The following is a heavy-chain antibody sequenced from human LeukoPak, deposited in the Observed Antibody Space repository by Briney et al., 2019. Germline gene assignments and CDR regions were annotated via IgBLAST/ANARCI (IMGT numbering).Heavy chain of an antibody. CDR1: GGSISSYY. CDR2: IFTSGST. D-gene: IGHD6-13*01. J-gene: IGHJ4*02. Sequence: SETLSLTCTVSGGSISSYYWSGIRQPAGKGLEWIGHIFTSGSTNYNPSLKSRVTISVDKSKNQFSLKLISVTAADTAVYYCARFDSSSWSYYFDYWGQGTLVTVSS. CDR3: ARFDSSSWSYYFDY. V-gene: IGHV4-4*07.